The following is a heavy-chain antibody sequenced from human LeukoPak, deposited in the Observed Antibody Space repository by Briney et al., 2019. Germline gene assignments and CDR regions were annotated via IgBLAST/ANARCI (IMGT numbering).Heavy chain of an antibody. V-gene: IGHV3-30*04. CDR2: ISYDGSNK. Sequence: GRSLRLSCAASGFTFSSYAMHWVRQAPGKGLEWVAVISYDGSNKYYADSVKGRFTISRDNSKNTLYLQMNSLRAEDTAVYYCARVYGGRYVFDYWGQGTLVTVSS. D-gene: IGHD2-15*01. CDR3: ARVYGGRYVFDY. CDR1: GFTFSSYA. J-gene: IGHJ4*02.